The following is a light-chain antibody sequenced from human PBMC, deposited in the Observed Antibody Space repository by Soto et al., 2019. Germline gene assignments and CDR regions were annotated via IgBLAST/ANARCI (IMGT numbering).Light chain of an antibody. V-gene: IGLV1-44*01. J-gene: IGLJ2*01. CDR3: AAWDDSLRAVV. CDR1: RSNIGTYA. CDR2: RNH. Sequence: QSVLTQSPSASVTPGQRVTISCSGSRSNIGTYAVNWYQQLPGAAPTLLIFRNHQRPSGVPDRFSGSKSGTSASLAISGPQSEDEADYYCAAWDDSLRAVVFGGGTKVTV.